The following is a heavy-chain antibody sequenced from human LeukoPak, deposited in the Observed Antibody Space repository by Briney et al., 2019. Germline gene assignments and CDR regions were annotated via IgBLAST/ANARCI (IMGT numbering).Heavy chain of an antibody. CDR3: ARDLRRSHRSLAQFDY. CDR2: IYYSGST. D-gene: IGHD2-15*01. J-gene: IGHJ4*02. V-gene: IGHV4-39*07. Sequence: SETLSLTCTVSGGSISSSSYYWGWIRQPSGKGLEWIGSIYYSGSTYYNPSLKSRVTISVDTSKNQFSLKLSSVTAADTAVYYCARDLRRSHRSLAQFDYWGQGTLVTVSS. CDR1: GGSISSSSYY.